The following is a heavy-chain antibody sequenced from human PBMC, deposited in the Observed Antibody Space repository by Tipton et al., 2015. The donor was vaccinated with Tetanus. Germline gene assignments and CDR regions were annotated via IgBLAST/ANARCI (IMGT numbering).Heavy chain of an antibody. D-gene: IGHD6-19*01. CDR1: GGSISSYY. CDR2: VHYCGST. J-gene: IGHJ3*02. V-gene: IGHV4-59*01. CDR3: ARIGWLQQNKPAFDI. Sequence: GLVKPSETLSLTCTVSGGSISSYYWTWIRQPPGRGLEWIGYVHYCGSTNYSPSLRSRVTRSVDTSKNQFSLKLSSVTAADTAVYYCARIGWLQQNKPAFDIWGQGTVVTVSS.